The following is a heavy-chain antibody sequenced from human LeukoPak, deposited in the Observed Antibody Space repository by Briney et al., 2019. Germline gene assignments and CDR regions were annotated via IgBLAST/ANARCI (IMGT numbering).Heavy chain of an antibody. CDR3: AKDLGIAARPVNWFDP. CDR1: GFTFSSYA. Sequence: GGSLRLSCAASGFTFSSYAMSWVRQAPGKGLEWVSAISGSGGSTYYADSVKGRFTISRDNSKNTLYLQMNSLRAEDTAVYYCAKDLGIAARPVNWFDPWGQGTLVTVSS. D-gene: IGHD6-6*01. J-gene: IGHJ5*02. CDR2: ISGSGGST. V-gene: IGHV3-23*01.